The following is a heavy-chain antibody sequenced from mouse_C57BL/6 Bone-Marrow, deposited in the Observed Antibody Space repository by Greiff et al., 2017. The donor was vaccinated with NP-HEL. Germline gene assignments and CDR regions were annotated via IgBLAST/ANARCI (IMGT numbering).Heavy chain of an antibody. CDR3: ARDSLYYKAMDY. J-gene: IGHJ4*01. V-gene: IGHV5-4*01. Sequence: EVMLVESGGGLVKPGGSLKLSCAASGFTFSSYAMSWVRQTPEKRLEWVATISDGGSYTYYPDNVKGRFTISRDNAKNNLYLQMSHLKSEDTAMYYCARDSLYYKAMDYWGQGTSVTVSS. CDR2: ISDGGSYT. D-gene: IGHD2-1*01. CDR1: GFTFSSYA.